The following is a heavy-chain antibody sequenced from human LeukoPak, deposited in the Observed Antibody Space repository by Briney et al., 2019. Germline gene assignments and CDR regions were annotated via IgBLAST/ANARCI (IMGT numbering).Heavy chain of an antibody. Sequence: GESLKISCKASGYSFTNYWIGWVRQMPGKGLEWMGIIYPGDSDTRYSPSFQGQVTISADKSISNAYLQWSSLRASDTAMYYCARHSYATDYWGQGTLVTVSS. CDR3: ARHSYATDY. D-gene: IGHD3-16*01. CDR1: GYSFTNYW. J-gene: IGHJ4*02. V-gene: IGHV5-51*01. CDR2: IYPGDSDT.